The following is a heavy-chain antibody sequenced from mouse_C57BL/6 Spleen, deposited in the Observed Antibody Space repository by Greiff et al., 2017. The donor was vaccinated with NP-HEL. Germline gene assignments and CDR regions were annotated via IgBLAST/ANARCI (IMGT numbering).Heavy chain of an antibody. V-gene: IGHV7-3*01. J-gene: IGHJ2*01. CDR1: GFTFTDYY. CDR2: IRNKANGYTT. Sequence: EVQLVESGGGLVQPGGSLSLSCAASGFTFTDYYMSWVRQPPGKALEWLGFIRNKANGYTTEYSASVKGRFTISRDNSQSILYLQMNALRAEDSATYYCARRQRGFDYWGQGTTLTVSS. CDR3: ARRQRGFDY.